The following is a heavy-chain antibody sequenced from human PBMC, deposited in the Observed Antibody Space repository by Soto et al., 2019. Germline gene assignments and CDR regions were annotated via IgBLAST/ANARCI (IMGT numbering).Heavy chain of an antibody. CDR2: VSAYNGNT. D-gene: IGHD3-9*01. J-gene: IGHJ6*02. CDR1: GYTFTNYG. V-gene: IGHV1-18*01. Sequence: QVQLVQSGAEVKKPGASVKVSCKASGYTFTNYGITWVRQAPGQGLEWMGWVSAYNGNTNYAQKVKGRVTMTTDTSTSTAYMELRSLRSDDTAMYYCARDGREEYFDFYGLGVWGQGTTVTVS. CDR3: ARDGREEYFDFYGLGV.